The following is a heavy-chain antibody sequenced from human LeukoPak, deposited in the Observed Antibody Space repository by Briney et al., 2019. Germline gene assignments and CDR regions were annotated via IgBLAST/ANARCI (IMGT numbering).Heavy chain of an antibody. CDR1: GYTFTGYY. CDR3: ARPSDYGDYIDY. D-gene: IGHD4-17*01. Sequence: ASVKVSCKASGYTFTGYYIHWVRQAPGQGLEWMGWINPESGGTQYAQKFQGRVTVTRDTSISTAYMELISLRSDDTAVYYCARPSDYGDYIDYWGQGTLVTVSS. CDR2: INPESGGT. J-gene: IGHJ4*02. V-gene: IGHV1-2*02.